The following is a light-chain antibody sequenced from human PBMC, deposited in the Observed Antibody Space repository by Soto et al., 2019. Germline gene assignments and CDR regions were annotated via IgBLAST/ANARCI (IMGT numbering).Light chain of an antibody. CDR3: YSYRSGSAHV. V-gene: IGLV2-14*01. J-gene: IGLJ1*01. CDR1: SSDVGGYNR. CDR2: EVT. Sequence: QAALTQRASVSGSPGQSITISCTGTSSDVGGYNRVAWYQQHPDKAPKLIIYEVTNRPSGISNRFSGSKSGDTASLTISGLQAEDEADYYCYSYRSGSAHVFGTGTKVTVL.